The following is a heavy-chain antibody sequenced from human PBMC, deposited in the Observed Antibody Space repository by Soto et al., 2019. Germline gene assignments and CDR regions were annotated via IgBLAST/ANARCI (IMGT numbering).Heavy chain of an antibody. V-gene: IGHV4-39*01. Sequence: SETLSLTCTVSGGSIYRSGYYWGWIRQPPGRGLEWIGNIDYNGVTYSNPSLKSRVTISRDTSKNQFSLKLTSVTAADTALYYCGKVLVGATGHTDSDSWGPGTMVTVSS. CDR1: GGSIYRSGYY. CDR3: GKVLVGATGHTDSDS. J-gene: IGHJ4*02. CDR2: IDYNGVT. D-gene: IGHD2-15*01.